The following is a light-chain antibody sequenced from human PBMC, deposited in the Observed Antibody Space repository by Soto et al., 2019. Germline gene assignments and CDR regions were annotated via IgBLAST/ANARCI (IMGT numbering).Light chain of an antibody. Sequence: QSALTQPHSLSGTPGQRVTISCSGSNSNIGRYSVNWYQHFPGTAPKILIYSDDERPSGVPVRFSGSKSGTSASLAISGLQSEDEAEYYCAAWDDNLNGPLFGGGTKRTV. CDR1: NSNIGRYS. V-gene: IGLV1-44*01. CDR2: SDD. CDR3: AAWDDNLNGPL. J-gene: IGLJ3*02.